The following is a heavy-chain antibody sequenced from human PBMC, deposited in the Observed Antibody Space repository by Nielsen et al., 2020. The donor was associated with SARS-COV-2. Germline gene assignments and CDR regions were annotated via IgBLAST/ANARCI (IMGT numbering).Heavy chain of an antibody. J-gene: IGHJ3*02. CDR2: ISSSSSTI. CDR1: GFTFSSYS. D-gene: IGHD7-27*01. V-gene: IGHV3-48*01. Sequence: GESLKISCAASGFTFSSYSMNWVRQAPGKGLEWVSSISSSSSTIYYADFVKGRFTISRDNAKNSLYLQMNSLRAEDTAVYYCARDLAETGDAFDIWGQGTMVTVSS. CDR3: ARDLAETGDAFDI.